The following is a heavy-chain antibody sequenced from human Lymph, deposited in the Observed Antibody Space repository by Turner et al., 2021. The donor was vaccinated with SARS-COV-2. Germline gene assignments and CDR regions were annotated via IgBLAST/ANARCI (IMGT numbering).Heavy chain of an antibody. V-gene: IGHV1-18*04. CDR2: ISAYNGNT. D-gene: IGHD3-3*01. Sequence: QVQLVQSGAEVKKPGASVKVSCTASGYTFTSYGISWVRQAPGQGLEWMGWISAYNGNTNYAQKLQGRVTMTTDTSTSTAYMELRSLRSDDTAVYYCARITVIYDFWSGYYKYYYVMDVWGQGTTVTVSS. J-gene: IGHJ6*02. CDR3: ARITVIYDFWSGYYKYYYVMDV. CDR1: GYTFTSYG.